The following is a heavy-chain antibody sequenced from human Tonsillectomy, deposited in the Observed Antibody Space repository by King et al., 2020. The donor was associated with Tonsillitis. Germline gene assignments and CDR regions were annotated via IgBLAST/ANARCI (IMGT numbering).Heavy chain of an antibody. Sequence: DVQLVESGGGLVQPGGSLRLSCAASGFTFSSYEMNWVRQAPGKGLEWVSYISSSGSTIYYADSVKGRFTISRDNAKNSLYLQMNSLRAEDTAVYCCARMVVVAFDPPGDAFDSWGQGTMVTVSS. CDR1: GFTFSSYE. D-gene: IGHD2-15*01. J-gene: IGHJ3*02. CDR2: ISSSGSTI. CDR3: ARMVVVAFDPPGDAFDS. V-gene: IGHV3-48*03.